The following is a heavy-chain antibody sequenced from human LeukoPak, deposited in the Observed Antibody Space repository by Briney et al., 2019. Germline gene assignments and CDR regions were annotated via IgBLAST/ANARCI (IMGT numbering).Heavy chain of an antibody. Sequence: GGSLRLSCAASGFTFSSYGMHWVRQAPGKGLEWVAFIRYDGSNKYYADSVKGRFTISRDNSKNTLYLQMNSLRAEDTAVYYCARDTANAFDIWGQGTMVTVSS. J-gene: IGHJ3*02. D-gene: IGHD6-25*01. CDR1: GFTFSSYG. CDR2: IRYDGSNK. CDR3: ARDTANAFDI. V-gene: IGHV3-30*02.